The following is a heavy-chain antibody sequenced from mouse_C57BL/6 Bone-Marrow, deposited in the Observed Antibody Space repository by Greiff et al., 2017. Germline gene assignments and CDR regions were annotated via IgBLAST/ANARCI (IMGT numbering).Heavy chain of an antibody. V-gene: IGHV1-78*01. J-gene: IGHJ2*01. Sequence: QVQLQQSDAELVKPGASVKISCKVSGYTFTDHTIHWMKQRPEQGLEWIGYIYPRDGSTKYNEKFKGTANLTADKSSSTAYMQLNSLTSEDSSVYFSAKCRIIPISTLVATDYFDYWGQGTTLTVSS. CDR3: AKCRIIPISTLVATDYFDY. D-gene: IGHD1-1*01. CDR2: IYPRDGST. CDR1: GYTFTDHT.